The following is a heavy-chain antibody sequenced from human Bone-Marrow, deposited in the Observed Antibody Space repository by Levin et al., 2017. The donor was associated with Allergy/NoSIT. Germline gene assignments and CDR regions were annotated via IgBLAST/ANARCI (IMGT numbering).Heavy chain of an antibody. CDR3: ARDRCSSTSCGAFDI. V-gene: IGHV3-33*01. CDR2: IWYDGSNK. CDR1: GFTFSSYG. J-gene: IGHJ3*02. D-gene: IGHD2-2*01. Sequence: PGGSLRLSCAASGFTFSSYGMHWVRQAPGKGLEWVAVIWYDGSNKYYADSVKGRFTISRDNSKNTLYLQMNSLRAEDTAVYYCARDRCSSTSCGAFDIWGQGTMVTVSS.